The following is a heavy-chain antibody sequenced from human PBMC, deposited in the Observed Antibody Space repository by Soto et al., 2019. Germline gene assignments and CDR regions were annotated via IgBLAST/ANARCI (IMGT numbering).Heavy chain of an antibody. CDR3: VTWNGFGGH. CDR2: FSGGSGTT. V-gene: IGHV3-23*01. D-gene: IGHD1-1*01. Sequence: VPLLESGGGLVQPGGSLRLSCVVSGFTLGYYGVTWVRQAPGKGLEWVSGFSGGSGTTHYRDSVRGRFTISRDDSKSTVYLQMNRLVVDDAAVYDCVTWNGFGGHWGPGTLVTVSS. J-gene: IGHJ4*02. CDR1: GFTLGYYG.